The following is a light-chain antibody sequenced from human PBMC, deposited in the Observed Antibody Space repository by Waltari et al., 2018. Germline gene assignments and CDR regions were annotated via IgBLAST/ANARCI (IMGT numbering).Light chain of an antibody. Sequence: EIVMTQSPATLSVSPGERATLSCRASQSVSNSLAWYLHKPGQAPRLLIYGASTRATGIPARFSGSGSGTEFTLTISSLLSEDFAVYYCQQYYNCPRTFGQGTKVEI. J-gene: IGKJ1*01. V-gene: IGKV3-15*01. CDR1: QSVSNS. CDR2: GAS. CDR3: QQYYNCPRT.